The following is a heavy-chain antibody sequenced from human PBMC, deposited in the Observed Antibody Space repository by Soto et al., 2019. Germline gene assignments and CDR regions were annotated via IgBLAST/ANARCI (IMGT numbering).Heavy chain of an antibody. J-gene: IGHJ4*02. CDR2: ISAHNGNT. CDR1: GYTFTSYG. Sequence: QVHLVQSGAEVKXPGXXXKVSCKASGYTFTSYGITWVRQAPGQGLEWMGWISAHNGNTDYAQKLQGRVIVTRDTSTSTAYMXXXXXXXXXXXXXYCARGRYGDYWGQGALVTVSS. CDR3: ARGRYGDY. V-gene: IGHV1-18*01. D-gene: IGHD1-26*01.